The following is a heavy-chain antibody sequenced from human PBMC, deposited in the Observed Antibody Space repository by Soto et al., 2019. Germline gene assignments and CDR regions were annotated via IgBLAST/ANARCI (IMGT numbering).Heavy chain of an antibody. CDR3: ARGLGVDKFDY. CDR1: GGSFSGYY. CDR2: INHSGST. J-gene: IGHJ4*02. V-gene: IGHV4-34*01. Sequence: SETLSLTCAVYGGSFSGYYWSWIRQPPGKGLEWIGEINHSGSTNYNPSLKSRVTISVDTSKNQFSLKLSSVTAAETAVYYCARGLGVDKFDYWGQGTLVTVSS. D-gene: IGHD2-21*01.